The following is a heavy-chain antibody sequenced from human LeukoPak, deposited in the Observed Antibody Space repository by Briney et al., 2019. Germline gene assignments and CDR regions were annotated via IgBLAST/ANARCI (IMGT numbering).Heavy chain of an antibody. CDR3: AKDIRGYSYGYDY. D-gene: IGHD5-18*01. CDR2: ISYDGSNK. CDR1: GFTFSSYA. V-gene: IGHV3-30-3*01. Sequence: HPGGSLRLSCAASGFTFSSYAMHWVRQAPGKGLEWVAVISYDGSNKYYADSVKGRFTISRDNAKNSLYLQMNSLRAEDTALYYCAKDIRGYSYGYDYWGQGTLVTVSS. J-gene: IGHJ4*02.